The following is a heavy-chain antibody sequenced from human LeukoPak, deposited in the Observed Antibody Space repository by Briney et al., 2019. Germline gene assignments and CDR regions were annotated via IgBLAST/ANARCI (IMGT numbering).Heavy chain of an antibody. CDR3: AKGGTTWIQLWLVDY. D-gene: IGHD5-18*01. Sequence: GGSLRLSCAASGFTFSSYAMSWVRQVLGKGLEWVSAISGSGGSTYYADSVKGRFTISRDNSKNTLYLQMNSLRAEDTAVYYCAKGGTTWIQLWLVDYWGQGTLVTVSS. CDR2: ISGSGGST. V-gene: IGHV3-23*01. J-gene: IGHJ4*02. CDR1: GFTFSSYA.